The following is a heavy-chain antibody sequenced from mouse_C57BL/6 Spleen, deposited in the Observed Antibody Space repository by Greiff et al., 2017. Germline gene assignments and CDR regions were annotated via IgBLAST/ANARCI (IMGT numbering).Heavy chain of an antibody. CDR1: GYTFTDYN. D-gene: IGHD3-3*01. CDR3: ARRPAGELGYFDY. J-gene: IGHJ2*01. Sequence: EVQLQESGPELVKPGASVKMSCKASGYTFTDYNMHWVKQSHGKSLEWIGYINPNNGGTSYNQKFKGKATLTVNKSSSTAYMELRSLTSEDSAVYYCARRPAGELGYFDYWGQGTTLTVSS. CDR2: INPNNGGT. V-gene: IGHV1-22*01.